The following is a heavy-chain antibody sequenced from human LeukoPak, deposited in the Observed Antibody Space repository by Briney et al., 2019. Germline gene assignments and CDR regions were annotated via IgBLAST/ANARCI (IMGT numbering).Heavy chain of an antibody. CDR3: ARVVPAAIGYYEH. J-gene: IGHJ1*01. CDR2: IYYSGST. CDR1: GGSISSGGYS. Sequence: SETLSLTCAVSGGSISSGGYSWSWIRQPPGKGLEWIGSIYYSGSTYYNPSLKSRVTISVDTSKDQFSLWLSSVTAADTAVYYCARVVPAAIGYYEHWGQGTLVTVSS. D-gene: IGHD2-2*02. V-gene: IGHV4-30-2*03.